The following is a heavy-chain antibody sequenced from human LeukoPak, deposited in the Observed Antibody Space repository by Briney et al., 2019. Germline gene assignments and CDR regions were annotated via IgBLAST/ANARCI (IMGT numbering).Heavy chain of an antibody. CDR3: ARGGAARLHFQN. V-gene: IGHV4-34*01. D-gene: IGHD6-6*01. J-gene: IGHJ1*01. CDR2: INHSGST. CDR1: GGSFSGYY. Sequence: SETLSLTCAVYGGSFSGYYWSWSRQPPGKGLEWIGEINHSGSTNYNPSLKSRVTISVDTSKNQFSLNLNSVTAADTAVYYCARGGAARLHFQNWGQGTLVTVSS.